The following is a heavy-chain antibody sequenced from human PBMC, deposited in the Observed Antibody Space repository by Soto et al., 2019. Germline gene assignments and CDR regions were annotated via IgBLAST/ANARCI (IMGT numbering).Heavy chain of an antibody. CDR2: LSGSGGTT. CDR3: AKEHTITFGGVIVHLRAIDY. J-gene: IGHJ4*02. V-gene: IGHV3-23*01. Sequence: GGSLRLSCAASGFTLSSYAMSWVRQAPGKGLEWVSGLSGSGGTTYYADSVKGRFTISRDNSKNTLYLQMASLRAEDTAVYYCAKEHTITFGGVIVHLRAIDYWGQGTLVTVSS. D-gene: IGHD3-16*02. CDR1: GFTLSSYA.